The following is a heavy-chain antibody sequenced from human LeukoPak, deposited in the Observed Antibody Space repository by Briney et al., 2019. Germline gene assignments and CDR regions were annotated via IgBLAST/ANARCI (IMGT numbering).Heavy chain of an antibody. D-gene: IGHD4/OR15-4a*01. CDR3: ARAPGNDYYPYYYMDV. Sequence: SQTLSLTCTVSGGSISSGSYYWSWIRQPPGKGLEWIGYIYYSGSTNYNPPLKSRVTISVDTSKNQFSLKVNSVTAADTAVYYCARAPGNDYYPYYYMDVWGKGTTVTVSS. CDR1: GGSISSGSYY. CDR2: IYYSGST. J-gene: IGHJ6*03. V-gene: IGHV4-61*01.